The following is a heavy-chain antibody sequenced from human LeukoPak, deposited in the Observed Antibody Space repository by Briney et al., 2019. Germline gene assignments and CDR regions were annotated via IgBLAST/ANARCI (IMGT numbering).Heavy chain of an antibody. Sequence: NPGGSLRLSCTASGITLSDYYMSWIRHAPGKGLEWVSYSSSSGSTIYYADAVKGRFAISRDNAKNSLYLQMNSLRAEDTAVYYCARRRDFIDYWGQGTLVTVSS. D-gene: IGHD3/OR15-3a*01. CDR2: SSSSGSTI. CDR1: GITLSDYY. CDR3: ARRRDFIDY. V-gene: IGHV3-11*01. J-gene: IGHJ4*02.